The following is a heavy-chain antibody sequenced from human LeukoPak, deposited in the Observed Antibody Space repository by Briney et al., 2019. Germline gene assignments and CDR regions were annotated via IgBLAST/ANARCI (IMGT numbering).Heavy chain of an antibody. V-gene: IGHV4-39*07. CDR3: ARGLNDSWTGENY. Sequence: PSETLSLTCTVSGGSIGTYYWSWIRQPPGKGLEWIGSIYYSGSTYYNPSLKSRVTISVDTSKNQFSLKLSSVTAADTAVYYCARGLNDSWTGENYWGQGTLVTVSS. J-gene: IGHJ4*02. D-gene: IGHD3-3*01. CDR1: GGSIGTYY. CDR2: IYYSGST.